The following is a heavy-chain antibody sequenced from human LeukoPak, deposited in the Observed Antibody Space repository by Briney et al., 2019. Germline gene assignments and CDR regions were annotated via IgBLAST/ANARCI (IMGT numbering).Heavy chain of an antibody. CDR3: ARDLVTVTKGFDI. CDR2: ISYIGST. D-gene: IGHD4-17*01. J-gene: IGHJ3*02. CDR1: DDSFSSHY. V-gene: IGHV4-59*11. Sequence: SETLSLTCAVSDDSFSSHYWTWIRQPPGKGLEWIGYISYIGSTNYNPSLKSRVTISIDTSKNHFSLKLSSVTAADTAVYYCARDLVTVTKGFDIWGQGTMVSASS.